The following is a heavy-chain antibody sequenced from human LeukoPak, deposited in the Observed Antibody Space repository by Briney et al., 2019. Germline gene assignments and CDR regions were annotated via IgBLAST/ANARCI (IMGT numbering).Heavy chain of an antibody. Sequence: SETLSLTCTVSGYSISSGYYWGWIRQPPGKGLEWIGEINHSGSTNYNPSLKRRVTISVDTSQKQFSLRLTSVTAADTAVYYCARGRYLTTLGGAAAGFLDSWGQGTLVTVSS. D-gene: IGHD6-13*01. J-gene: IGHJ4*02. CDR1: GYSISSGYY. CDR3: ARGRYLTTLGGAAAGFLDS. V-gene: IGHV4-38-2*02. CDR2: INHSGST.